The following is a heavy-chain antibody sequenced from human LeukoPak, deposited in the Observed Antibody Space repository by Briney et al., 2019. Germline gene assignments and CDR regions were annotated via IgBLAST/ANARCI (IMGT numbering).Heavy chain of an antibody. Sequence: GGSLRLSCAASGFTFSAYSMNWVRQAPGKGLEWVSSISSTSIYRYYGDSVKGRFTISRDNAKNSLYLQMNSLRAEDTAVYYCAELGITMIGGVWGKGTTVTVSS. V-gene: IGHV3-21*01. D-gene: IGHD3-10*02. J-gene: IGHJ6*04. CDR3: AELGITMIGGV. CDR2: ISSTSIYR. CDR1: GFTFSAYS.